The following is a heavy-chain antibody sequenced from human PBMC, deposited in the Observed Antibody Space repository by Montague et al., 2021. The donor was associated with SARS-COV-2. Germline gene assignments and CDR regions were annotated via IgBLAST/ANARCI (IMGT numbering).Heavy chain of an antibody. CDR2: IYYSGNT. V-gene: IGHV4-39*01. CDR3: AAQTDYYYYSLYV. CDR1: GGSISSSDYY. J-gene: IGHJ6*02. Sequence: SETLSLTCTVSGGSISSSDYYWGWIRQPPGKGLEWIGNIYYSGNTYYNPSLKSRVTISIDTSKNMFSLKLNSVTAADTSVYYCAAQTDYYYYSLYVWGQGTTATVS.